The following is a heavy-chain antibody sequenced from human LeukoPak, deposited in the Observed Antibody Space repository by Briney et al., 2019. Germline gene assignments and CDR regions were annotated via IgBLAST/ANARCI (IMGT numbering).Heavy chain of an antibody. D-gene: IGHD3-10*01. CDR3: ATTYYYGSGSYYNVSAHY. Sequence: ASVKVSCKVSGYTLTELSMHWVRQAPGKGLEWMGGFDPEDGETIYAQKFQGRVTMTEDTSTDTAYMELSSLRSEDTAVYYCATTYYYGSGSYYNVSAHYWGQGTLVTVSS. V-gene: IGHV1-24*01. CDR2: FDPEDGET. CDR1: GYTLTELS. J-gene: IGHJ4*02.